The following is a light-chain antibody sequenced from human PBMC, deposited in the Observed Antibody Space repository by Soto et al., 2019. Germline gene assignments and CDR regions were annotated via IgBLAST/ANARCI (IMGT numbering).Light chain of an antibody. V-gene: IGKV1-5*03. CDR1: QSIGSL. Sequence: DIQMTQSPSTLSASVGDRVTLTCRASQSIGSLLAWYQQKPGKAPKILIFKASDLETGVPSRFSGTGSGTEFTLTISSLQPDDFATYFCQQYNTYPHTFGQGTKLEIK. J-gene: IGKJ2*01. CDR3: QQYNTYPHT. CDR2: KAS.